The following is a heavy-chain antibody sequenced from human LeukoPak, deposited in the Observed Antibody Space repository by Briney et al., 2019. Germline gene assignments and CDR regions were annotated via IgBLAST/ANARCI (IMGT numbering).Heavy chain of an antibody. CDR3: ASNQWPNWYFDL. D-gene: IGHD6-19*01. V-gene: IGHV4-4*02. J-gene: IGHJ2*01. CDR1: GGSISSSNW. CDR2: IYHSGST. Sequence: NPSGTLSPTCAVSGGSISSSNWWSWVRQPPGKGLEWIGEIYHSGSTNYNPSLKSRVTISVDKSKNQFSLKLSSVTAADTAVYYCASNQWPNWYFDLWGRGTLVTVSS.